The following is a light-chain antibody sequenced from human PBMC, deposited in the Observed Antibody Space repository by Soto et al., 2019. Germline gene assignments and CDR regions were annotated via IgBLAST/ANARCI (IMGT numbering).Light chain of an antibody. Sequence: SYELTQPPSVSVAPGQTAKFACGGSDIETKLVHWYRQKPGQAPVLVMYDDSARPSGISDRFSGSNYGDTATLTISRVEAADEADYYCQVWDSSSVSWVFGGGTKLTVL. CDR2: DDS. V-gene: IGLV3-21*02. CDR1: DIETKL. J-gene: IGLJ3*02. CDR3: QVWDSSSVSWV.